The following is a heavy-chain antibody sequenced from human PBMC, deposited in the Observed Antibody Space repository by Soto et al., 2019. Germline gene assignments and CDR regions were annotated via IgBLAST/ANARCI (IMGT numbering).Heavy chain of an antibody. V-gene: IGHV1-3*01. CDR3: AREGSVDTAMVTEFDY. J-gene: IGHJ4*02. CDR2: INAGNGNT. Sequence: GASVKVSCKASGYTFTSYATHWVRQAPGQRLEWMGWINAGNGNTKYSQKLQGRVTMTTDTSTSTAYMELRSLRSDDTAVYYCAREGSVDTAMVTEFDYWGQGTLVTVSS. CDR1: GYTFTSYA. D-gene: IGHD5-18*01.